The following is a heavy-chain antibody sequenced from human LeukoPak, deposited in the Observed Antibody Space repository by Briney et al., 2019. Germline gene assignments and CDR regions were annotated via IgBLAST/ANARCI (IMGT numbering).Heavy chain of an antibody. Sequence: SETLSLTCTVSGGSISSYYWSWIRQPPGKGLEWIGYIYYSGSTNYNPSLKSRVTISVDTSKNQFSLKLSSVTAADTAVYYCASGRLFRHIGYWGQGTLVTVSS. CDR3: ASGRLFRHIGY. V-gene: IGHV4-59*01. CDR2: IYYSGST. J-gene: IGHJ4*02. CDR1: GGSISSYY. D-gene: IGHD2-21*01.